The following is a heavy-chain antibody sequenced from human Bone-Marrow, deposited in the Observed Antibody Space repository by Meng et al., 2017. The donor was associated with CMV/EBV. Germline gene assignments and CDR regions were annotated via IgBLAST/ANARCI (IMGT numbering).Heavy chain of an antibody. CDR2: ISSSSSYI. J-gene: IGHJ6*02. V-gene: IGHV3-21*01. CDR1: GFTFSSYS. Sequence: GGSLRLSCAASGFTFSSYSMNWVRQAPGKGLEWVSSISSSSSYIYYADSVKGRFTISRDNAKISLYLQMNSLRAEDTAVYYWARGYDFWSGYYTYYYYGMDVWGQGTTVTVSS. D-gene: IGHD3-3*01. CDR3: ARGYDFWSGYYTYYYYGMDV.